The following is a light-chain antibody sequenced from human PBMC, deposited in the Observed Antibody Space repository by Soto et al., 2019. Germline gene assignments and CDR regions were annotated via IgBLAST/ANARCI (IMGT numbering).Light chain of an antibody. CDR2: DSS. J-gene: IGKJ4*01. Sequence: EIVLTQSPATLSLSPGERATLSCRASQSVGTYFAWYQQKPGQAPRLLIYDSSNRATGIPARFSGSGSGTDFTLTISCLEPEDFAVYYCQQRSDSPSTFGGGTKVEIK. CDR1: QSVGTY. CDR3: QQRSDSPST. V-gene: IGKV3-11*01.